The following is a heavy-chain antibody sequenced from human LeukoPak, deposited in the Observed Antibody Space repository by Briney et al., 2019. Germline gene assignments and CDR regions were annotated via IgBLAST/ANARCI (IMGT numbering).Heavy chain of an antibody. J-gene: IGHJ4*02. D-gene: IGHD2-15*01. V-gene: IGHV4-59*01. CDR1: GGSISSYY. CDR3: ARQYCSGGSCYRIDY. CDR2: IYYSGST. Sequence: PSETLSLTRTVSGGSISSYYWSWIRQPPGKGLEWIGYIYYSGSTNYNPSLKSRVTISVDTSKNQFSLKLSSVTAADTAVYYCARQYCSGGSCYRIDYWGQGTLVTVSS.